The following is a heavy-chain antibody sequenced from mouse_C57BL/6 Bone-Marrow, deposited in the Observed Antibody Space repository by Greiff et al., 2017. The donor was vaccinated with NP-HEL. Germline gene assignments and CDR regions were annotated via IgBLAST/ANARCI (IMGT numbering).Heavy chain of an antibody. CDR2: ISDGGSYT. Sequence: EVQLVESGGGLVKPGGSLKLSCAASGFTFSSYAMSWVRQTPEKRLAWVATISDGGSYTYYPDNVKGRSTFSRDNAKNNLYLQTSHLKSEDTAMYYCARVVYYGSSLDYWGQGTTLTVSS. CDR1: GFTFSSYA. CDR3: ARVVYYGSSLDY. V-gene: IGHV5-4*01. J-gene: IGHJ2*01. D-gene: IGHD1-1*01.